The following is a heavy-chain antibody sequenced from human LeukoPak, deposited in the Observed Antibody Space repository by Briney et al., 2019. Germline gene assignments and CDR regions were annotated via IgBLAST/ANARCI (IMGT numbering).Heavy chain of an antibody. CDR1: GGSISSGSYY. J-gene: IGHJ4*02. CDR2: IDTSGST. V-gene: IGHV4-61*02. D-gene: IGHD3-3*01. Sequence: PSQTLSLTCTVSGGSISSGSYYWGWLRQPAAMGLEWIGRIDTSGSTNDNPSHKSRVTISVDTSKNQFSLKLSPVTAADTAVYYCARIGMRSARFDYWGQGTLVTVSS. CDR3: ARIGMRSARFDY.